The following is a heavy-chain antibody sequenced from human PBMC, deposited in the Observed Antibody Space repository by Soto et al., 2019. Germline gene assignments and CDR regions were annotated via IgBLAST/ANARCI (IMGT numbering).Heavy chain of an antibody. D-gene: IGHD2-15*01. J-gene: IGHJ4*02. Sequence: GGSLRLSCVASGFVFGANAMHWVRQAPGKGLEWVSMITQNGNRQHYADSVKGRFTISRDNSKNTLFLQMDSLRAEDTAVYYFARDPDTFDCSGGSCYLDYWGQGTLVTVSS. CDR2: ITQNGNRQ. V-gene: IGHV3-30-3*01. CDR1: GFVFGANA. CDR3: ARDPDTFDCSGGSCYLDY.